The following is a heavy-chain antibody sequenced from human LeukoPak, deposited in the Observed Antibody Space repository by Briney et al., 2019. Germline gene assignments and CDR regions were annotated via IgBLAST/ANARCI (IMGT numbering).Heavy chain of an antibody. CDR1: GFTFSSYS. CDR3: ARRATYSDYYYYYYMDV. J-gene: IGHJ6*03. V-gene: IGHV3-48*04. Sequence: PGGSLRLSCAASGFTFSSYSMNWVRQAPGKGLEWVSYISSSSSTIYYADSVKGRFTISRGNAKNSLYLQMNSLRAEDTAVYYCARRATYSDYYYYYYMDVWGKGTTVTVSS. CDR2: ISSSSSTI. D-gene: IGHD3-16*01.